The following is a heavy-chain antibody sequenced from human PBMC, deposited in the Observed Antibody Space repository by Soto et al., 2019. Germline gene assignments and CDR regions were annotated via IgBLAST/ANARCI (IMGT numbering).Heavy chain of an antibody. J-gene: IGHJ6*02. D-gene: IGHD2-15*01. CDR2: ISYDGSNK. CDR1: GFTFSSYG. Sequence: QVQLVESGGGVVQPGRSLRLSCAASGFTFSSYGMHWVRQAPGKGLEWVAVISYDGSNKYYADSVKGRFTISSDNSKNTLYLQMNSLRAEDTAVYYCAKDGVDVVVVAATWGMDVWGQGTTVTVSS. CDR3: AKDGVDVVVVAATWGMDV. V-gene: IGHV3-30*18.